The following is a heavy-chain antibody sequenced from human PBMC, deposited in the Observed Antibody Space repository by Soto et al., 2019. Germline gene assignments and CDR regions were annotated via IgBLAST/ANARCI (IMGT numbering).Heavy chain of an antibody. Sequence: SETLSLTCAVYGGSFSGYYWSWIRQPPGKGLEWIGEINHSGSTNYNPSLKSRVTISVDTSKNQFSLKLSSVTAADTAVYYCARGRSSSCLGMDVWGQGTTVTVSS. CDR3: ARGRSSSCLGMDV. D-gene: IGHD2-2*01. V-gene: IGHV4-34*01. CDR2: INHSGST. CDR1: GGSFSGYY. J-gene: IGHJ6*02.